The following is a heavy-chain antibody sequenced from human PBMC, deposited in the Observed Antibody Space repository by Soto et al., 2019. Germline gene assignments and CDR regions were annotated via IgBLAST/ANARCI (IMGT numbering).Heavy chain of an antibody. J-gene: IGHJ5*02. CDR2: INTDGSTA. D-gene: IGHD5-18*01. Sequence: GGSLRICCAASGVTFSNYWMDGVRQAPGKGLVWVSHINTDGSTATYADSVKGRFTISRDNAKNTLYLQMNSLRAEDTAVYYCVKDRSNSALDPRGQGTLLTVS. CDR1: GVTFSNYW. CDR3: VKDRSNSALDP. V-gene: IGHV3-74*01.